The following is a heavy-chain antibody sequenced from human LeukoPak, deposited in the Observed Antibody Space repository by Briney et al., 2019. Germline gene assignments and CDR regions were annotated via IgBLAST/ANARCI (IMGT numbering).Heavy chain of an antibody. CDR1: GYTVTGYY. D-gene: IGHD5-18*01. CDR2: INPYSGGT. J-gene: IGHJ3*02. V-gene: IGHV1-2*02. CDR3: ASPDTANWGFGDAFDI. Sequence: ASVKVSCKASGYTVTGYYMHWVRQAPGQGLEWMGWINPYSGGTNYAQKFQGRVTMTRDTSISTTYMELSRLRSDDTAVYYCASPDTANWGFGDAFDIWGQGTMVTVSS.